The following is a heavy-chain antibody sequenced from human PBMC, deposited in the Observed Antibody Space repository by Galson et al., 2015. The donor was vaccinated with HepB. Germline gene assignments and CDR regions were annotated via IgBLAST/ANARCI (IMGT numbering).Heavy chain of an antibody. CDR2: IDWDDDK. J-gene: IGHJ3*02. CDR1: GLSLLTSGVG. D-gene: IGHD2-2*01. Sequence: PALVKPTQTLTLTCTFSGLSLLTSGVGVGWIRQPPGKALEWLARIDWDDDKYYRTSLKTRLTISKDTSKNQVVLTMTNMDPVDTATYYCGGSTNCSRIAFDIWGQGTMVTVSS. CDR3: GGSTNCSRIAFDI. V-gene: IGHV2-70*11.